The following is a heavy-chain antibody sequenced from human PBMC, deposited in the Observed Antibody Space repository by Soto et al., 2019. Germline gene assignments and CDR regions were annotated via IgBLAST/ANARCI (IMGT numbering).Heavy chain of an antibody. Sequence: EVQLVESGGGLVQPGGSLRLSCAASRFTFSSYEMNWVRKAPGKGLEWVSYISSSGSSIYYADSVKGRFTISRDNAKNSLYLQMSSLRAEDTAVYYCARGGSSGYYFFDYWGQGTLVTVSS. CDR2: ISSSGSSI. V-gene: IGHV3-48*03. CDR1: RFTFSSYE. J-gene: IGHJ4*02. CDR3: ARGGSSGYYFFDY. D-gene: IGHD6-19*01.